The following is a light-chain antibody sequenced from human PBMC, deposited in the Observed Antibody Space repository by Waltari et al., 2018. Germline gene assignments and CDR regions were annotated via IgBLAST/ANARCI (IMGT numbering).Light chain of an antibody. V-gene: IGLV4-69*01. J-gene: IGLJ2*01. Sequence: QPVLTQSPSASASLGASVKLTCTLSGGHSSYAIAWHQQQQGKAPRYLMRLNSDGSHSKGDGIPDRFSGSSSGAERYLTISNLQSEDEADYYCQTWDTGIGLFGGGTRLTVL. CDR2: LNSDGSH. CDR1: GGHSSYA. CDR3: QTWDTGIGL.